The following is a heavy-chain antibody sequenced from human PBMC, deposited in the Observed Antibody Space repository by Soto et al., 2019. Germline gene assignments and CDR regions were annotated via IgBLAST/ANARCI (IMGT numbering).Heavy chain of an antibody. V-gene: IGHV3-30-3*01. J-gene: IGHJ5*02. D-gene: IGHD6-19*01. Sequence: GSLRLSCAASGFTFSSYAMHWVRQAPGKGLEWVAVISYDGSNKYYADSVKGRFTISRDNSKNTLYLQMNSLRAEDTAVYYCARPHSSGWSVWWFDPWGQGTLVTVPQ. CDR2: ISYDGSNK. CDR3: ARPHSSGWSVWWFDP. CDR1: GFTFSSYA.